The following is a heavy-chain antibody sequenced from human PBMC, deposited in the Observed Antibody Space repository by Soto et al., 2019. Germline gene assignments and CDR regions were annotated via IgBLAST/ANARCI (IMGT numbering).Heavy chain of an antibody. D-gene: IGHD6-6*01. Sequence: QVTLKESGPVLVKPTETLTLTFTVSGFSIMNARLGVSCIRQPPGKALEWLAHIFSNDENSYSTFLKRRLTISKDTSKSQVVLTMTNMDPVDTATYYCARITAARGNDYWGHGTLVTVSS. J-gene: IGHJ4*01. CDR2: IFSNDEN. CDR3: ARITAARGNDY. CDR1: GFSIMNARLG. V-gene: IGHV2-26*01.